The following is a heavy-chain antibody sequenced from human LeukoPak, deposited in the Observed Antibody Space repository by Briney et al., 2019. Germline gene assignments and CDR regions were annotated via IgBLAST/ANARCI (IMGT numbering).Heavy chain of an antibody. Sequence: PGGSLRLSCAASGFTFSSYWMSWVRQAPGKGLEWVANIKQDGSEKYYVDSVKGRFTISRDNAKNSLYLQMNSLRAEDTAVYYCARDHTIMVRGPHPLDYWGQGTLVTVSS. CDR1: GFTFSSYW. V-gene: IGHV3-7*03. D-gene: IGHD3-10*01. CDR2: IKQDGSEK. CDR3: ARDHTIMVRGPHPLDY. J-gene: IGHJ4*02.